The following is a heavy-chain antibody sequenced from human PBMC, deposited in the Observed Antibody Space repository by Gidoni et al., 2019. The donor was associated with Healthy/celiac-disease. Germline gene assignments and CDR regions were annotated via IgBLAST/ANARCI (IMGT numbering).Heavy chain of an antibody. D-gene: IGHD6-13*01. V-gene: IGHV1-18*01. Sequence: QVQLVQSGAEVKKPGASVQVSCMASGYTFTSYGISWVRQAPGQGLEWMGWISAYNGNTNYAQKLQGRVTMTTDTSTSTAYMELRSLRSDDTAVYYCARDIYPSSWYLVEGGAFDIWGQGTMVTVSS. CDR3: ARDIYPSSWYLVEGGAFDI. CDR1: GYTFTSYG. CDR2: ISAYNGNT. J-gene: IGHJ3*02.